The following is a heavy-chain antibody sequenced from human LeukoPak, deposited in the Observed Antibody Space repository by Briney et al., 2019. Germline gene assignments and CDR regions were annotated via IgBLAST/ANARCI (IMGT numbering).Heavy chain of an antibody. CDR2: ISSSGST. Sequence: SETLSLTCTVYVSGDSFSSYHWSWLRQPPGKGLEWIGYISSSGSTSYNPSLKSRVTISVDTSKNQFSLKLSSVTAADTAVYYCARVGRGDHTWGSYSCDHWGQGTLVSVSS. CDR1: GDSFSSYH. CDR3: ARVGRGDHTWGSYSCDH. V-gene: IGHV4-59*01. J-gene: IGHJ4*02. D-gene: IGHD3-16*01.